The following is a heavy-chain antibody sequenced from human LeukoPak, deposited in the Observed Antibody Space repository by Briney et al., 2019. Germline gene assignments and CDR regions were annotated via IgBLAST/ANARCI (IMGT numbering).Heavy chain of an antibody. J-gene: IGHJ3*02. V-gene: IGHV1-2*02. D-gene: IGHD5-12*01. CDR3: ARDLEASPGYEGADALDI. CDR1: GYTFTDYY. CDR2: INPNSGDT. Sequence: GASVKVSCKASGYTFTDYYMHWVRQAPGQGLEWMGWINPNSGDTKYAQRFQGRVTMTRDTSTSTAHMELSSLRSDDTAEYYCARDLEASPGYEGADALDIWGQGTMVTVSS.